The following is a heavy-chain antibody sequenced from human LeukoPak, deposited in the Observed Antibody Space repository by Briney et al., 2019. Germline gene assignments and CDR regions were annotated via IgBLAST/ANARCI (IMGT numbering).Heavy chain of an antibody. V-gene: IGHV4-59*01. D-gene: IGHD3-22*01. CDR1: GGSISSYY. J-gene: IGHJ4*02. CDR2: IYYSGST. Sequence: SETLSLTCTVSGGSISSYYWSWIRQPPGKGLEWIGYIYYSGSTNYNPSLKSRVTISVDTSKNQFSLKLSSVTAADTAVYYCARGAGHYYDTNYFDYWGQGTLVTVSS. CDR3: ARGAGHYYDTNYFDY.